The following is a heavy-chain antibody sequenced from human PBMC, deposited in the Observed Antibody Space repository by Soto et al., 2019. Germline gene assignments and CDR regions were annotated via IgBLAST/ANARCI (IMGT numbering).Heavy chain of an antibody. CDR3: ASIWFGDFDY. J-gene: IGHJ4*01. CDR1: GASISSADYY. Sequence: QVQLQESGPGLVKPSQTLSLTCTVSGASISSADYYWSWIRQPPGKGLEWIGYFHSSGATYKDPYPTSRVTISVDTSKNQISLKLDSVTAADTAIYYCASIWFGDFDYWGHGTLVTISS. CDR2: FHSSGAT. V-gene: IGHV4-30-4*01. D-gene: IGHD3-10*01.